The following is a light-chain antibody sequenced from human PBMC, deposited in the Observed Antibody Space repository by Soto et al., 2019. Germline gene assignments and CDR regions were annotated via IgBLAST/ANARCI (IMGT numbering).Light chain of an antibody. V-gene: IGLV2-14*03. CDR3: SSFTASVSRI. CDR1: SSDVGAYNY. CDR2: DVS. J-gene: IGLJ2*01. Sequence: QSALTQPASVSGSPGQSITICCAGTSSDVGAYNYVSWYQHHPGKAPKLIIYDVSYRPSGISVRFSGSKSGNTASLTISGLQAEDEAYYYCSSFTASVSRIFGGGTKLTVL.